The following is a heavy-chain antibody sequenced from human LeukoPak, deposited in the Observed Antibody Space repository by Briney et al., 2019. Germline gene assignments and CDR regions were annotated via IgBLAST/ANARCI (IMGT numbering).Heavy chain of an antibody. Sequence: GGSLRLSCAASGFTFSNYSMSWVRQAPGKGLEWVSSISSFSRYIYYADSVKGRFTISRGNAKNTVYLQMNSLRAEDTAVYYCARDLEGYFDYWGQGTLVTVSS. D-gene: IGHD1-1*01. V-gene: IGHV3-21*04. CDR2: ISSFSRYI. CDR1: GFTFSNYS. J-gene: IGHJ4*02. CDR3: ARDLEGYFDY.